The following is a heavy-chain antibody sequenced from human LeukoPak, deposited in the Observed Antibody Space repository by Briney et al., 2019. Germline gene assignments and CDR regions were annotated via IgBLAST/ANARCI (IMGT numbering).Heavy chain of an antibody. V-gene: IGHV3-53*01. Sequence: GGSLRLSCAASGFTFSDYYMSWIRQAPGKGLEWVSVIYSAGTTYYADSVKGRFTISRDNSKNSLYLQMNSLRVEDTAVYYCAREVHSSGWPDRGGLDYWGQGTLVTVSS. CDR3: AREVHSSGWPDRGGLDY. D-gene: IGHD6-19*01. J-gene: IGHJ4*02. CDR1: GFTFSDYY. CDR2: IYSAGTT.